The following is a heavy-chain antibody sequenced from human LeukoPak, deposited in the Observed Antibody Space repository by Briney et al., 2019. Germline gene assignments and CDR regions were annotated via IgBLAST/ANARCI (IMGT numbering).Heavy chain of an antibody. CDR3: SKEARIVGATTWFDY. CDR2: ISGSGGST. V-gene: IGHV3-23*01. Sequence: GGSLRLSCAASGCTFSSYSRSWVRQAPGKGLEWVGAISGSGGSTYYADSVKGRFTISRENSKNTLYLQMKRLRAEDTAVYYCSKEARIVGATTWFDYWGQGTLVTVSS. CDR1: GCTFSSYS. D-gene: IGHD1-26*01. J-gene: IGHJ4*02.